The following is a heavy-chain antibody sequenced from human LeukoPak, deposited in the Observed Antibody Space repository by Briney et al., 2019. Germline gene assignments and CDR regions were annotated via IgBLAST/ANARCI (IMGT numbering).Heavy chain of an antibody. CDR1: NGSITNYY. J-gene: IGHJ4*02. D-gene: IGHD4-17*01. CDR3: ARATTVTPYYFDQ. CDR2: IYYSGNT. V-gene: IGHV4-59*08. Sequence: PSETLSLTCTVSNGSITNYYWNWIRQPPGKGLEWLGYIYYSGNTNYNPSLKSRVTISVDTSKNQFSLKLSSVTAADTAVYSCARATTVTPYYFDQWGQGTLVTVSS.